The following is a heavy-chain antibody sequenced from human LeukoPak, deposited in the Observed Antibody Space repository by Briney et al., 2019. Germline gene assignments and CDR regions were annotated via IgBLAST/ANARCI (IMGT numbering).Heavy chain of an antibody. CDR2: IDPNGKTS. D-gene: IGHD1-20*01. CDR1: GFTFSTCV. V-gene: IGHV3-64*01. J-gene: IGHJ5*02. Sequence: PGGSLRLSCAASGFTFSTCVMLWVRQAPGMGLEYVSSIDPNGKTSYYANSVKGRFTISRDNSNNMLYLQTGSLTTEDMAVYYCAAQTTLTGAYDPWGQGTLVTVSS. CDR3: AAQTTLTGAYDP.